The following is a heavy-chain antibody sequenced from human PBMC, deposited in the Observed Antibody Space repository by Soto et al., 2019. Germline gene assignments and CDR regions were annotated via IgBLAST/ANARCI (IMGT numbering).Heavy chain of an antibody. D-gene: IGHD3-22*01. CDR2: IVVGSGNT. CDR3: AAPQTYYYDSSGYYSDAFDI. CDR1: GFTFTSSA. J-gene: IGHJ3*02. Sequence: GASVKVSCKASGFTFTSSAVQWVRQARGQRLEWIGWIVVGSGNTSYAQKFQERVTITRDMSTSTAYMELSSLRSEDTAVYYCAAPQTYYYDSSGYYSDAFDIWGQGTMVTVSS. V-gene: IGHV1-58*01.